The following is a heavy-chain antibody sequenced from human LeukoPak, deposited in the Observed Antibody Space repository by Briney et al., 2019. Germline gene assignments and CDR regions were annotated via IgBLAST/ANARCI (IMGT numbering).Heavy chain of an antibody. CDR3: ARDPNWFDP. V-gene: IGHV3-33*01. CDR2: IWYDGSNK. CDR1: GFTFRSYG. Sequence: GGSLRLSCAVSGFTFRSYGMHWVRQAPGKGLEWVAVIWYDGSNKYYAESVKGRFTISRDNSKNTLFLQMNSLRAEDTAVYYCARDPNWFDPWGQGTLVTVSS. J-gene: IGHJ5*02.